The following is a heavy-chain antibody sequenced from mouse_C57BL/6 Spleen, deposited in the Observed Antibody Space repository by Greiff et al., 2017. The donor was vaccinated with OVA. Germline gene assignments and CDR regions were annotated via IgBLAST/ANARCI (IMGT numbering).Heavy chain of an antibody. CDR2: IYPSDSET. CDR3: AREKDYFDY. V-gene: IGHV1-61*01. Sequence: QVQLQQPGAELVRPGSSVKLSCTASGYTFTSYWMDWVKQRPGQGLEWIGNIYPSDSETHYNQKFKDKATLTVDKSSSTAYMQLSSLTSEDSAVYYCAREKDYFDYWGQGTTLTVSS. J-gene: IGHJ2*01. CDR1: GYTFTSYW.